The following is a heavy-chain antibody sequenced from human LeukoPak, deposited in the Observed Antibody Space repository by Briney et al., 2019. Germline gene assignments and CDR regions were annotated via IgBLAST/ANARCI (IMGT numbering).Heavy chain of an antibody. D-gene: IGHD3-3*01. CDR1: GFTFSSYA. CDR3: AKAAPLYYDFWSGYYTPFDY. CDR2: ISGSGGST. V-gene: IGHV3-23*01. J-gene: IGHJ4*02. Sequence: PGGSLRLSCAASGFTFSSYAMSWVRQAPGKGLEWVSAISGSGGSTYYADSVKGRFTISRDNPKNTLYLQMNTLRAENTAVYYCAKAAPLYYDFWSGYYTPFDYWGQGTLVTVSS.